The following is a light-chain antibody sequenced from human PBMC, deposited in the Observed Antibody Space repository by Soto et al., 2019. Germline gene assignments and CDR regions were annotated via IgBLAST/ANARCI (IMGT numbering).Light chain of an antibody. Sequence: IQLTQSPSSLSASVGDRVTITCRTSQNVNRYLNWYQEQPGKAPKLLIYAASILQSGVPSRFSGSGAGTYFTLAISSLQPEDFTTYYCQQSYGIPQTFGPGTKVEIK. CDR1: QNVNRY. CDR3: QQSYGIPQT. CDR2: AAS. V-gene: IGKV1-39*01. J-gene: IGKJ1*01.